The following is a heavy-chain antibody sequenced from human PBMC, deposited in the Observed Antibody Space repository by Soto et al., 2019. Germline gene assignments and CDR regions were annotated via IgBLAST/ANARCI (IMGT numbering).Heavy chain of an antibody. Sequence: PSETLSLTCTVSGGSISSSSYYWGWIRQPPGKGLEWIGSIYYSGSTYYNPSLKSRVTISVDTSKNQFSLKLSSVTAADTAVYYCARVKAVAGITYYFDYWGQGTLVTAPQ. CDR1: GGSISSSSYY. V-gene: IGHV4-39*01. CDR3: ARVKAVAGITYYFDY. CDR2: IYYSGST. J-gene: IGHJ4*02. D-gene: IGHD6-19*01.